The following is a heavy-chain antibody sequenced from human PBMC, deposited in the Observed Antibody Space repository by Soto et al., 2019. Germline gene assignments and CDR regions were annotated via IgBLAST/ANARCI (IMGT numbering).Heavy chain of an antibody. CDR1: GFTFSTYG. J-gene: IGHJ4*02. CDR2: ISYDGSNI. V-gene: IGHV3-30*18. Sequence: DLVESGGGVVPPGRSLRLSCIASGFTFSTYGFHWVRQAPDKGLEWVALISYDGSNIHYADSVKGRFTISRDNSKNTLYLQMNSLSTEDTAVYYCAKEGRNFAFDFWGEGTLVTVSS. CDR3: AKEGRNFAFDF.